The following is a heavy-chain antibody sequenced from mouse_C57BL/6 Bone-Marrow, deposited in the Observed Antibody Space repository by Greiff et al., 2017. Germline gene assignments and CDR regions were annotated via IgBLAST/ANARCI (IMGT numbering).Heavy chain of an antibody. CDR1: GYAFSSYW. J-gene: IGHJ3*01. CDR3: AREAY. V-gene: IGHV1-80*01. CDR2: IYPGDGDT. Sequence: QVQLKQSGAELVKPGASVKISCKASGYAFSSYWMNWVEQRPGKSLEWIGQIYPGDGDTNYNGKFKGKATLTSDKSSSTASMQLSSLTSDDSAVYCCAREAYWDQGTGVTVSA.